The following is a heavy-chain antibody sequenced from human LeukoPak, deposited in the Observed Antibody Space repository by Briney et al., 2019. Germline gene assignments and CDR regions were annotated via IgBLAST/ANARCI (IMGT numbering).Heavy chain of an antibody. D-gene: IGHD2/OR15-2a*01. Sequence: ASVKVSCKASGYTFTSYGISWVRQAPGQGLEWMGWISAYNGNTNYAQKLQGRVTMTTDTSTSPAYMELRSLRSDETGVFYCARIVRSGGVAYYYYGMDVWGKGTTVTVSS. CDR2: ISAYNGNT. J-gene: IGHJ6*04. CDR3: ARIVRSGGVAYYYYGMDV. V-gene: IGHV1-18*04. CDR1: GYTFTSYG.